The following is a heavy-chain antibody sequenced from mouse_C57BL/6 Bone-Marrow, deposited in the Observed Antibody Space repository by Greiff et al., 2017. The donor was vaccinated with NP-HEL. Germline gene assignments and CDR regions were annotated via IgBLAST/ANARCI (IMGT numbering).Heavy chain of an antibody. CDR1: GYAFSSSW. V-gene: IGHV1-82*01. Sequence: VQLQQSGPELVKPGASVKISCKASGYAFSSSWMNWVKQRPGKGLEWIGRIYPGDGDTNYNGKFKGKATLTADKSSSTAYMQLSSLTSEDSAVYFCARTHSSAFDYWGQGTTLTVSS. CDR2: IYPGDGDT. J-gene: IGHJ2*01. D-gene: IGHD3-1*01. CDR3: ARTHSSAFDY.